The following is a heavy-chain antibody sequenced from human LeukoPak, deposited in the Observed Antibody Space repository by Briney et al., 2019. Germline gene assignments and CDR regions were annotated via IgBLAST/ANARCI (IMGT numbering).Heavy chain of an antibody. CDR1: GFTFSDYY. CDR3: ARRYRSRWYDY. Sequence: GGSLRLSCAASGFTFSDYYMSWIRQAPGKGLEWVSYISGSSSYTNYADSVKGRFTISRDNAKNSLYLQMNSLRAEDTAVYYCARRYRSRWYDYWGQGTLVTVSS. CDR2: ISGSSSYT. V-gene: IGHV3-11*03. D-gene: IGHD6-13*01. J-gene: IGHJ4*02.